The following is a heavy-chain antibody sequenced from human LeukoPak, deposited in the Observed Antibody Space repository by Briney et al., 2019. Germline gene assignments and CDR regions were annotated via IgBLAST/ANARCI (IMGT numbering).Heavy chain of an antibody. J-gene: IGHJ4*02. Sequence: AGGSLRLSCAASGFIFSDHWMHWVRQAPGKGLVWLSRINNDGSSTIYADSVKGRFTFSRDNAENTLFLEMSSLRAEDTAVYYCVRERNNFWSGHHSIFDSWGQGTLVTVSS. CDR1: GFIFSDHW. D-gene: IGHD3-3*01. CDR2: INNDGSST. CDR3: VRERNNFWSGHHSIFDS. V-gene: IGHV3-74*01.